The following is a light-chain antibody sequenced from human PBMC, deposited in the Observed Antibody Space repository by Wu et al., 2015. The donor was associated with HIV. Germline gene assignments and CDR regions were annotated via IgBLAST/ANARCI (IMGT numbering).Light chain of an antibody. J-gene: IGKJ5*01. CDR1: ETVTMS. V-gene: IGKV3-15*01. Sequence: EVVMTQSPATLSVSPGERVTLSCRASETVTMSVVWYQQRPGQPPRLLIYGATTRATGVPARFSGSASGTEFTLTISSLEPEDSAIYYCQQHRNWPLTFGQGTRLDIK. CDR3: QQHRNWPLT. CDR2: GAT.